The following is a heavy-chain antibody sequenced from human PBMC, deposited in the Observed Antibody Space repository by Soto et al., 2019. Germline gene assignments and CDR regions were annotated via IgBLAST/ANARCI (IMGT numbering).Heavy chain of an antibody. V-gene: IGHV3-48*01. CDR2: ISSSSSTI. Sequence: PGGSLRLSCAASGFTFSSYSMNWFRRAPGKGLEWVSYISSSSSTIYYADSVKGRFTISRDNAKNSLYLQMNSLRAEDTAVYYCAGSVAARQYYYYMDVWGKGTTVTVSS. D-gene: IGHD6-6*01. CDR1: GFTFSSYS. CDR3: AGSVAARQYYYYMDV. J-gene: IGHJ6*03.